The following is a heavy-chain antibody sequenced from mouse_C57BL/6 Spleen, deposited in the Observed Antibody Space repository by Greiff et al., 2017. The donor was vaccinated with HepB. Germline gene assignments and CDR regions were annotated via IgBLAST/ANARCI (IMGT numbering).Heavy chain of an antibody. D-gene: IGHD2-3*01. Sequence: QVHVKQPGAELVKPGASVKLSCKASGYTFTSYWMQWIGEIDPSDSYTNYNQKFKGKATLTVDTSSSTAYMQLSSLTSEDSAVYYCARGNDGYFSYWYFDVWGTGTTVTVSS. J-gene: IGHJ1*03. CDR2: IDPSDSYT. V-gene: IGHV1-50*01. CDR1: GYTFTSYW. CDR3: ARGNDGYFSYWYFDV.